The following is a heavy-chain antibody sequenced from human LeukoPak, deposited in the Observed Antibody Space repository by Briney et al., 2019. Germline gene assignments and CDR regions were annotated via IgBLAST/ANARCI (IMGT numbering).Heavy chain of an antibody. V-gene: IGHV4-38-2*02. Sequence: SSETLSLTCTVSGYSISSGYYWGWIRLPPGKGLEWIGSIYHSGSTYYNPSLKSRVTISVDTSKNQFSLKLSSVTAADTAVYYCASSNSGRYYFDYWGQGTLVTVSS. J-gene: IGHJ4*02. CDR3: ASSNSGRYYFDY. D-gene: IGHD6-19*01. CDR1: GYSISSGYY. CDR2: IYHSGST.